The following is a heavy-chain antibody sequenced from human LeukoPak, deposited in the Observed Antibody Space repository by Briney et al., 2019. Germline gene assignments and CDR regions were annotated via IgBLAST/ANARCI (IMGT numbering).Heavy chain of an antibody. CDR3: ARVAYYDFWSGYSGYFDY. J-gene: IGHJ4*02. V-gene: IGHV4-61*01. D-gene: IGHD3-3*01. CDR2: IYYSGST. Sequence: ASETLSLTCTVSGGSISSGSYYWSWIRQPPGKGLEWIGYIYYSGSTNYNPSLKSRVTISVDTSKNQFSLKLSSVTAADTAVYYCARVAYYDFWSGYSGYFDYWGQGTLVTVSS. CDR1: GGSISSGSYY.